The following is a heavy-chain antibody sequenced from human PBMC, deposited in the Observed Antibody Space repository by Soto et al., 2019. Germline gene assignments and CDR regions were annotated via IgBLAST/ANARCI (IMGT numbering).Heavy chain of an antibody. CDR1: GGTFSSYA. J-gene: IGHJ3*02. D-gene: IGHD3-22*01. V-gene: IGHV1-69*13. CDR3: ARENLMSSGYYEGDAFDI. CDR2: IIPIFGTA. Sequence: ASVKVSCKASGGTFSSYAISWVRQAPGQGLEWMGGIIPIFGTANYAQKFQGRVTITADESTSTAYMELSSLRSEDTAVYYCARENLMSSGYYEGDAFDIWAQGTMVTVSS.